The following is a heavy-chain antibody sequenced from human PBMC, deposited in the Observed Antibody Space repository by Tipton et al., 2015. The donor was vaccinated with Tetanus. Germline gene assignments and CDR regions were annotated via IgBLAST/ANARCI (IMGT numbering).Heavy chain of an antibody. V-gene: IGHV3-23*01. J-gene: IGHJ4*02. CDR2: ISASGDST. CDR1: GFTFSTYD. Sequence: GSLRLSCAASGFTFSTYDMTWVRQSPGKGLEWVSAISASGDSTYYADFVKGRFIISRDTSKNTLYLQMNSLRAEDTAVYYCARSASPFDYWGQGTLVTVSS. CDR3: ARSASPFDY.